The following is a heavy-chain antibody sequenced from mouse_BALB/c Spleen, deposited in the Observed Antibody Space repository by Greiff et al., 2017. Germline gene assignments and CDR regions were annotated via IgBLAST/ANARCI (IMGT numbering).Heavy chain of an antibody. CDR3: AREGEYGNYGY. D-gene: IGHD2-10*02. CDR2: ISDGGSYT. V-gene: IGHV5-4*02. Sequence: EVKLMESGGGLVKPGGSLKLSCAASGFTFSDYYMYWVRQTPEKRLEWVATISDGGSYTYYPDSVKGRFTISRDNAKNNLYLQMSSLKSEDTAMYYCAREGEYGNYGYWGQGTTLTVSS. CDR1: GFTFSDYY. J-gene: IGHJ2*01.